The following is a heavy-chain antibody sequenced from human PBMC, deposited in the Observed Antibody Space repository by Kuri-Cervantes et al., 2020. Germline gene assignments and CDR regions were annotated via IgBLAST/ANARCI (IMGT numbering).Heavy chain of an antibody. V-gene: IGHV1-2*02. CDR1: GYTFTGHY. J-gene: IGHJ4*02. Sequence: ASVKVSCKASGYTFTGHYIHWVRQAPGQGLEWMGWISPNSGGTNYAQKFQGRVTMTRDTSISTAYMELSRLRSDDTAVYYCARGGELELLLDYWGQGALVTVSS. D-gene: IGHD1-7*01. CDR2: ISPNSGGT. CDR3: ARGGELELLLDY.